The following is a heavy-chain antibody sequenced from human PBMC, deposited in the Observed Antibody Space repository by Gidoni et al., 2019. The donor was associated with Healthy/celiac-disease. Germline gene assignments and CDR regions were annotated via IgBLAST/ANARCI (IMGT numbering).Heavy chain of an antibody. CDR2: IYPVDSNT. Sequence: EVQLVQPGAEEKKPGESLKISCQGSGFSFTSCWIGWGRQVPGNGLEWMGIIYPVDSNTRYGPSFQGQVPISADKSISTAYLQWSSLKPSDTAMYYCARQEMQLDQYYFDYWGQGTLVTVSS. CDR3: ARQEMQLDQYYFDY. CDR1: GFSFTSCW. D-gene: IGHD6-13*01. V-gene: IGHV5-51*01. J-gene: IGHJ4*02.